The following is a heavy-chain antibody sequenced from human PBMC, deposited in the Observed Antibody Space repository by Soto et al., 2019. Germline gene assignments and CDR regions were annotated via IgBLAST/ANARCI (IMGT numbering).Heavy chain of an antibody. V-gene: IGHV3-21*01. D-gene: IGHD6-6*01. CDR1: GFTFSSYS. J-gene: IGHJ4*01. Sequence: EVQLVESGGGLVKPGGSLRLSCAASGFTFSSYSMNWVRQAPGKGLEWVSAISSSSSYIYYADSVERRFTISRDKANNSLYLQMNSLRAEDTAVYYCARDLYSSSARYFDYWGHGTLVTVSS. CDR2: ISSSSSYI. CDR3: ARDLYSSSARYFDY.